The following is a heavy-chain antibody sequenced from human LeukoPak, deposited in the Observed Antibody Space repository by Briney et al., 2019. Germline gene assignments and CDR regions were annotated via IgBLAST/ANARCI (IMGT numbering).Heavy chain of an antibody. J-gene: IGHJ6*03. V-gene: IGHV4-59*12. D-gene: IGHD3-22*01. Sequence: SETLSLTCTVSGASITSYYWGWIRQPPGKGLECIGYIYYSGSTNYNPSLKRRVSISVGTSRAQFSLRLNSVTAADTAVYYCARDYYDSSGWGLYYYMDVWGKGTTVTVSS. CDR1: GASITSYY. CDR3: ARDYYDSSGWGLYYYMDV. CDR2: IYYSGST.